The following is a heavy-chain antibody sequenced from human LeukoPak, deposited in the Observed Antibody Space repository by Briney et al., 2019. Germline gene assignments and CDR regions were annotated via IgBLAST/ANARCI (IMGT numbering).Heavy chain of an antibody. J-gene: IGHJ4*02. CDR3: ARDLPPYYFDF. CDR1: GGIFSSYA. V-gene: IGHV1-69*04. CDR2: IIPILGIA. Sequence: SVKVSCKASGGIFSSYAISWVRQAPGQGLEWMGRIIPILGIANYAQKFQGRVTITADKSTSTAYMDLSSLRSEDTAVYYCARDLPPYYFDFWGQGTLVTVSS.